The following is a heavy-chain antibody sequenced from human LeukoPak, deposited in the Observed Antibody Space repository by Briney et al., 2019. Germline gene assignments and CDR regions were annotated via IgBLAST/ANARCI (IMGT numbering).Heavy chain of an antibody. CDR2: INHSGST. D-gene: IGHD6-6*01. V-gene: IGHV4-34*01. CDR3: SRAAARPLSHCSAP. J-gene: IGHJ5*02. CDR1: GGSFSGYY. Sequence: SETLSLTCAVYGGSFSGYYWSWIRQPPGKGLEWIGEINHSGSTNYNPSLKSRVTISVDTSKNQFSLKLSSVTAADTAVYYCSRAAARPLSHCSAPWGQGTLVTVPS.